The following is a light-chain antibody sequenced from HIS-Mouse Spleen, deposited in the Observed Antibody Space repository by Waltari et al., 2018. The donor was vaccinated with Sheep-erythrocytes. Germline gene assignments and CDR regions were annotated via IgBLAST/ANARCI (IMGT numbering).Light chain of an antibody. V-gene: IGKV1-27*01. CDR2: AAS. CDR3: QKYNSAPLT. J-gene: IGKJ4*01. CDR1: QGISNY. Sequence: DIQMTQSPSSLSASVGARVTTTCRASQGISNYLAWYQQKPGKVPKLLIYAASTLQSVVPSRFSGSGSGTDFTLTISSLQPEDVATYYCQKYNSAPLTFGGGTKVEIK.